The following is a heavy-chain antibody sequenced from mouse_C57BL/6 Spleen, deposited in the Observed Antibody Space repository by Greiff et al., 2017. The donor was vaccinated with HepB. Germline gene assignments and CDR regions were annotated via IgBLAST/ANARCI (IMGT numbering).Heavy chain of an antibody. CDR3: ARSNYDGYSWYFDV. J-gene: IGHJ1*03. D-gene: IGHD2-3*01. V-gene: IGHV1-26*01. CDR1: GYTFTDYY. Sequence: VQLQQSGPELVKPGASVKISCKASGYTFTDYYMNWVKQSHGKSLEWIGDINPNNGGTSYNQKFKGKATLTVDKSSSTAYMELRSLTSEDSAVYYCARSNYDGYSWYFDVWGTGTTVTVSS. CDR2: INPNNGGT.